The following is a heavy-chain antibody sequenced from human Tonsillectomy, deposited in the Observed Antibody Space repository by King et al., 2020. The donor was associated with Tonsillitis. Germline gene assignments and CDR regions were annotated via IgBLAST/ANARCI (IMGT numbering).Heavy chain of an antibody. CDR3: ARRRAYDSSGYFLGCYFDL. J-gene: IGHJ2*01. V-gene: IGHV4-59*08. CDR2: IYYSGST. Sequence: VQLQESGPGLVKPSETLSLTCTVSGGSISNYYWSWIRQPPGKGLEWIGYIYYSGSTNYNPSLKSRVTISVDTSKHQFSLKLSSVSAADTAVYYCARRRAYDSSGYFLGCYFDLWGRGTLVTVSS. D-gene: IGHD3-22*01. CDR1: GGSISNYY.